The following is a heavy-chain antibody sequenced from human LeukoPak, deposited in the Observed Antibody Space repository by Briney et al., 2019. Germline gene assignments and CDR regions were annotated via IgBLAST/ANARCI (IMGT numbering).Heavy chain of an antibody. V-gene: IGHV4-59*01. CDR1: GGSISNYY. CDR3: ARGFRGIAAHLGY. J-gene: IGHJ4*02. CDR2: ISYSGST. D-gene: IGHD6-6*01. Sequence: KPSETLSLTCTVSGGSISNYYWSWIRQPPGKGLEWIGYISYSGSTNYNPSLRSRVTISVDTSKNQFSLKLSSVTAADTAVYYCARGFRGIAAHLGYWGQGTLVTVSS.